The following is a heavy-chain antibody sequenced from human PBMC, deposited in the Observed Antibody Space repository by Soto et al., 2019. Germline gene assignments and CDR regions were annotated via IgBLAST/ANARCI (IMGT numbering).Heavy chain of an antibody. D-gene: IGHD3-22*01. J-gene: IGHJ4*02. V-gene: IGHV1-18*04. CDR1: GYTFTSYG. CDR2: IASHDGFT. CDR3: WRNDGDDSTNF. Sequence: QVQLIQSAPEVKRPGASVRVSCRASGYTFTSYGLNWVRRAPGQGLEWMGRIASHDGFTVSAQSFQGRLTLTRDTFTNTAYLELGALTSDDTGLYFCWRNDGDDSTNFWGQGTLVTVSS.